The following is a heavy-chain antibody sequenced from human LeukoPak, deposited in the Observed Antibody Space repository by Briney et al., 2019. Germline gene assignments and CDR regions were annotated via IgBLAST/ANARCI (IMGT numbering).Heavy chain of an antibody. Sequence: GGSLRLSCAVSGFTLSNYWMSWVRQAPGKGLEWVANINQDGSEKYYVDSVKGRFAISRDNAKNSLYLQMNSLRAEDTAVYFCVSTMTFDYWGQGTLVTVSS. CDR2: INQDGSEK. CDR3: VSTMTFDY. CDR1: GFTLSNYW. V-gene: IGHV3-7*01. J-gene: IGHJ4*02. D-gene: IGHD3-22*01.